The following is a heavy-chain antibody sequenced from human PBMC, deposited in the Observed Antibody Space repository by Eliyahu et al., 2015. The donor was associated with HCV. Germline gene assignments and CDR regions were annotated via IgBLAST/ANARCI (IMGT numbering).Heavy chain of an antibody. CDR1: GYTFXXYG. D-gene: IGHD6-19*01. J-gene: IGHJ4*02. CDR2: ISAYNGNT. Sequence: QVQLVQSGAEVKKPGASVKVSCKASGYTFXXYGIXWVRQAPGQGLEWMGWISAYNGNTNDAQKLQGRVTMTTDTSTSTAYMELRSLRSDDTAVYYCARASGIAVAGTVDYWGQGTLVTVSS. CDR3: ARASGIAVAGTVDY. V-gene: IGHV1-18*01.